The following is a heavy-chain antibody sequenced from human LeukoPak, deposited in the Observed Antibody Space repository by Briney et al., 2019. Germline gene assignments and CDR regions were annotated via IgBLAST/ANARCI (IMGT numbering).Heavy chain of an antibody. CDR1: GFTFSSYE. CDR3: ARDPMDRGVMFDY. V-gene: IGHV3-48*03. D-gene: IGHD3-10*01. Sequence: PGGSLRLSCAASGFTFSSYEMNWVRQALGKGLEWVSYISSGGGSIYYADSVKGRFTISRDNAKNSLYLQMNSLRAEDTAVYYCARDPMDRGVMFDYWGQGTLVTVSS. J-gene: IGHJ4*02. CDR2: ISSGGGSI.